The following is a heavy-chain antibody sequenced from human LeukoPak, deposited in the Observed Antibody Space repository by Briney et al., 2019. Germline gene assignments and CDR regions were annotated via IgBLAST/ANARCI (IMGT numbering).Heavy chain of an antibody. CDR3: ARATWFGELFWFDP. Sequence: GGSLRLSCAASGFTVSSNYMSWARQAPGKGLEWVSVIYSGGSTYYADSVKGRFTISRDNSKNTLYLQMNSLRAEDTAVYYCARATWFGELFWFDPWGQGTLVTVSS. D-gene: IGHD3-10*01. V-gene: IGHV3-53*01. CDR2: IYSGGST. CDR1: GFTVSSNY. J-gene: IGHJ5*02.